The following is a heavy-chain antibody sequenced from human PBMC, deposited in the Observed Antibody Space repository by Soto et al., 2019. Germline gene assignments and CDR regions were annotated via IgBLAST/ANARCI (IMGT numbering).Heavy chain of an antibody. CDR1: GFTFSSYS. Sequence: EVQLVESGGGLVKPGGSLRLSCAASGFTFSSYSMNWVRQAPGKGLEWVSSISSSSSYIYYADSVKGRFTISRDNAKNSLYLQMNSLRAEDTAVYYCATILGMSEDSYWGQGTLVTVSS. CDR3: ATILGMSEDSY. J-gene: IGHJ4*02. D-gene: IGHD2-15*01. CDR2: ISSSSSYI. V-gene: IGHV3-21*01.